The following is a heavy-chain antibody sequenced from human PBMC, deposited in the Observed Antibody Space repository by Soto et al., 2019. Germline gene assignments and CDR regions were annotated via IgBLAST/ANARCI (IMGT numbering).Heavy chain of an antibody. CDR3: ARNGQHYYDSSGYYFYFDY. CDR1: GYTFTSYG. D-gene: IGHD3-22*01. Sequence: ASVKVSCKASGYTFTSYGISWVRQAPGQGLEWMGWISAYNGNTNYAQKLQGRVTMTTETSTSTAYMELRSLRSDDTAVYYCARNGQHYYDSSGYYFYFDYWGQGTLVTVSS. V-gene: IGHV1-18*01. J-gene: IGHJ4*02. CDR2: ISAYNGNT.